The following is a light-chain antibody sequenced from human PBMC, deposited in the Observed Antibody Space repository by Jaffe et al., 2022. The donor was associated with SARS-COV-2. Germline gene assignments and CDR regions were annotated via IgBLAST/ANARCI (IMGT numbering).Light chain of an antibody. J-gene: IGLJ2*01. CDR3: QTWDTGIHV. Sequence: QLVLTQSPSASASLGASVKLTCTLSSGHSNYAIAWHQQQPEKGPRFLMSLNSDGSHTKGDGIPDRFSGSSSGAERYLSISSLQSEDEADYYCQTWDTGIHVFGGGTKLTVL. CDR2: LNSDGSH. V-gene: IGLV4-69*02. CDR1: SGHSNYA.